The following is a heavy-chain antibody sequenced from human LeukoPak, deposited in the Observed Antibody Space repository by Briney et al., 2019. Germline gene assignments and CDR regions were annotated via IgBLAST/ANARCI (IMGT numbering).Heavy chain of an antibody. CDR2: IYSGGST. J-gene: IGHJ4*02. CDR1: GFTVSSNY. Sequence: PGGSLRLSCAASGFTVSSNYMSWVRQAPGKGLEWVSVIYSGGSTYYADSVKGRFTISRDNSKNTLYLQMNSLRAEDTAVYYCAKAFGITMIVVVTLGYWGQGTLVTVSS. CDR3: AKAFGITMIVVVTLGY. V-gene: IGHV3-66*01. D-gene: IGHD3-22*01.